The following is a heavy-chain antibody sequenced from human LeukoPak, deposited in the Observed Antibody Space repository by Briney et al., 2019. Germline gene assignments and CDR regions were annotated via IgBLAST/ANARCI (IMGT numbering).Heavy chain of an antibody. V-gene: IGHV3-11*01. J-gene: IGHJ3*02. Sequence: QAPXXXXXWVSXISSSGSTIYYADSVKGRFTISRDNAKNSLYLQMNSLRAEDTAVYYCARDCGGDCYLADSDAFDIWGQGTMVTVSS. CDR2: ISSSGSTI. D-gene: IGHD2-21*02. CDR3: ARDCGGDCYLADSDAFDI.